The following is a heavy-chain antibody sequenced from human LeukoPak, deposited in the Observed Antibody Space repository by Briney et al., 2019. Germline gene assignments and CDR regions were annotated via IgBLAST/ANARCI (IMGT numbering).Heavy chain of an antibody. Sequence: PGGSLRLSCAASEFTFSSFAMSWVRQAPGKGLEWVSAISGSGGSAYYADSVKGRFTISRDNSKNTLYLQMNSLRAEDTAVYYCVGSGRTSIWGQGTTVTVSS. CDR2: ISGSGGSA. J-gene: IGHJ6*02. CDR1: EFTFSSFA. V-gene: IGHV3-23*01. D-gene: IGHD3-10*01. CDR3: VGSGRTSI.